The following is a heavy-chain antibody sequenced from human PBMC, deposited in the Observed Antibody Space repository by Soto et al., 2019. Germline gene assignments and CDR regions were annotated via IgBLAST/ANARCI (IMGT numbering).Heavy chain of an antibody. CDR2: INHSGST. Sequence: QVQLQQWGAGLLKPSETLSLTCAVYGESFSGYYWTWIRQPPGTGLEWIGEINHSGSTNYNPSLKSRVTISVDTSKHQFSLQLTSVTAADTAVYYCARDKITGLFDYWGQGTLVTVSS. CDR3: ARDKITGLFDY. CDR1: GESFSGYY. D-gene: IGHD2-8*02. V-gene: IGHV4-34*01. J-gene: IGHJ4*02.